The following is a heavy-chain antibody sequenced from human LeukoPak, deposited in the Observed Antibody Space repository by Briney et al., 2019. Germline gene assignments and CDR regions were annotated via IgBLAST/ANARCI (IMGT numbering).Heavy chain of an antibody. CDR3: ARNSNGMSN. D-gene: IGHD2-8*01. V-gene: IGHV3-74*01. CDR2: INSDGRST. J-gene: IGHJ4*02. CDR1: GFTFTNYG. Sequence: PGGSLRLSCVASGFTFTNYGMMWVRQAPGKGLVWVSYINSDGRSTTYADSVKGRFTISRDNAKNTLYLQMSSLRAEDTAMYYRARNSNGMSNWGQGTLVIVSS.